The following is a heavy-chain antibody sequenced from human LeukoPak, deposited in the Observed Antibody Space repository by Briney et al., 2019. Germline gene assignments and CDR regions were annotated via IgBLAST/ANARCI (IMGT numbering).Heavy chain of an antibody. CDR3: ARDHVWGSYRPDFDY. Sequence: PGGSLRLSCAASGFTFSSYGMHWVRQAPGKGLEWVAVISYDGSNKYYADSVKGRFTISRDNSKNTLYLQMNSLRAEDTAVYYCARDHVWGSYRPDFDYWGQGTLVTVSS. D-gene: IGHD3-16*02. CDR1: GFTFSSYG. V-gene: IGHV3-30*03. J-gene: IGHJ4*02. CDR2: ISYDGSNK.